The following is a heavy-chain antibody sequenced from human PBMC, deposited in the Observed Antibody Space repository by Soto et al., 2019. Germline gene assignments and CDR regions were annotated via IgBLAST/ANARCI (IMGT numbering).Heavy chain of an antibody. J-gene: IGHJ3*02. CDR3: ARDGTTVTTFQQRVYAFDI. CDR2: IYYSGST. D-gene: IGHD4-17*01. CDR1: GGSISSGGYY. Sequence: QVQLQESGPGLVKPSQTLSLTCTVSGGSISSGGYYWSWIRQHPGKGLEWIGYIYYSGSTYYNPSLNSRVTISVDTSKNQCSLKLSSVTAADTAVYYCARDGTTVTTFQQRVYAFDIWGQGTMVTVSS. V-gene: IGHV4-31*03.